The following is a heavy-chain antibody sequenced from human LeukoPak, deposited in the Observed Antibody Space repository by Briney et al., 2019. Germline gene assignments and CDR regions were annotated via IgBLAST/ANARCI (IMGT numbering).Heavy chain of an antibody. J-gene: IGHJ4*02. CDR3: ARDLHSYGYVEYYFDQ. D-gene: IGHD5-18*01. CDR1: GFTLSSSG. V-gene: IGHV3-30*03. CDR2: ISYDGSHK. Sequence: PGGSLILSCAASGFTLSSSGIHWVRQAPGKGLEWVAVISYDGSHKYYADSVKGRFTISRDNSKNTLYLQMNSLRAEDTAVYFCARDLHSYGYVEYYFDQWGQGTLVTVSS.